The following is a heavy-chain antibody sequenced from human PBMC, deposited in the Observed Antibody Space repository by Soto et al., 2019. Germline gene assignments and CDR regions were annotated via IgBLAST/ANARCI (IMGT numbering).Heavy chain of an antibody. CDR2: IHYSGRT. J-gene: IGHJ6*03. Sequence: QVQLQESGPGLVKPSQTLSLTCTVSGGPINSGGYYWTWIRQPPGKCLEWLGYIHYSGRTFYNPSLESRVIISVDTSKNQFSLNLRSVTAADTAVYYCARFSPPGYYYMDVWGKGTSVTVAS. V-gene: IGHV4-31*03. CDR3: ARFSPPGYYYMDV. CDR1: GGPINSGGYY.